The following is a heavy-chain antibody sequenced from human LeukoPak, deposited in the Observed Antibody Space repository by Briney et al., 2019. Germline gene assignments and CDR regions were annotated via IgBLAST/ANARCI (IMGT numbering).Heavy chain of an antibody. J-gene: IGHJ5*02. CDR2: TYYRSKWYN. Sequence: SQTLSLTCAISGDSVSSNSATWNWIRQSPSRGLEWLGRTYYRSKWYNDYAVSVKSRITINPDTSKNQFSLQLNSVTPEDTAVYYCARAGGYCSSTACYGSNWFDPWGQGTLVTVSS. CDR1: GDSVSSNSAT. D-gene: IGHD2-2*01. V-gene: IGHV6-1*01. CDR3: ARAGGYCSSTACYGSNWFDP.